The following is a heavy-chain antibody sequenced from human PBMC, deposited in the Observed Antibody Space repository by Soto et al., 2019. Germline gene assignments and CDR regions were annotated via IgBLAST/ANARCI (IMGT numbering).Heavy chain of an antibody. CDR2: TYYRSKWYN. CDR3: ARDKVVVAARSYYGMDV. V-gene: IGHV6-1*01. CDR1: GDSVSSNSAA. J-gene: IGHJ6*02. Sequence: PSQTLSLTCAISGDSVSSNSAAWNWIRQSPSRGLEWLGRTYYRSKWYNDYAVSVKSRITINPDTSKNQFSLQLNSVTPEDTAVYYCARDKVVVAARSYYGMDVWGQGTTVTVS. D-gene: IGHD2-15*01.